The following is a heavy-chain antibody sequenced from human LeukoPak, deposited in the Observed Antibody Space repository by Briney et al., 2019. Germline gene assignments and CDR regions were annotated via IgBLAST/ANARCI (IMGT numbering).Heavy chain of an antibody. D-gene: IGHD4-17*01. CDR2: ISYDGSNK. Sequence: PGGSLRLSCAASGFTFSSYGMHWVRQAPGKGLEWLAVISYDGSNKYYADSVKGRFTISRDNSKNTLYLQMNSLRAEDTAVYYCAKSARRDYGDYDWRGWFDPWGQGTLVTVSS. CDR3: AKSARRDYGDYDWRGWFDP. J-gene: IGHJ5*02. V-gene: IGHV3-30*18. CDR1: GFTFSSYG.